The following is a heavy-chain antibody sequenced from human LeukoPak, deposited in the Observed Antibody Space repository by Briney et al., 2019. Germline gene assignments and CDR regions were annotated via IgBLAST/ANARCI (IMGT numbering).Heavy chain of an antibody. Sequence: QPGGSLRLSCAASGFTFSSYWMSWVRRAPGKGLGWVANIKGDGSEKHYVDSVKGRFTISRDNAKNSLYLQMNSLRAEDTAIYYCARDNSGSDPEHWAAWGQGTLVTVSS. J-gene: IGHJ5*02. CDR3: ARDNSGSDPEHWAA. CDR2: IKGDGSEK. V-gene: IGHV3-7*05. CDR1: GFTFSSYW. D-gene: IGHD5-12*01.